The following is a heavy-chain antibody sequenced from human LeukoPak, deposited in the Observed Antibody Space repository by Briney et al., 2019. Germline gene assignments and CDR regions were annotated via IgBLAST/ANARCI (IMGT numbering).Heavy chain of an antibody. CDR3: AREPRRVAAAKISRFEL. V-gene: IGHV3-48*01. CDR1: GFTFSSYC. Sequence: GGSLRLSCAASGFTFSSYCMNWVRQAPGKGLEWVSYISRNSSTIYYADSVKGRFTISRDNAKNSLYLQMNSLTAEDTAVYYCAREPRRVAAAKISRFELWGERTRVTVSS. CDR2: ISRNSSTI. J-gene: IGHJ5*02. D-gene: IGHD6-13*01.